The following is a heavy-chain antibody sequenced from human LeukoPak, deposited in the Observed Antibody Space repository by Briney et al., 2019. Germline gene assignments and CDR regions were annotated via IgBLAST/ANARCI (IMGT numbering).Heavy chain of an antibody. Sequence: GGSLRHSCAASGFTFSSYGMHWVRQAPGKGLEWVAFIRYAGSNKYYADSVKGRFTISRDNSKNTLYLQMNSLRAEDTAVYYCAKDRYYDILTGPGYYFDYWGQGTLVTVSS. CDR1: GFTFSSYG. D-gene: IGHD3-9*01. V-gene: IGHV3-30*02. J-gene: IGHJ4*02. CDR3: AKDRYYDILTGPGYYFDY. CDR2: IRYAGSNK.